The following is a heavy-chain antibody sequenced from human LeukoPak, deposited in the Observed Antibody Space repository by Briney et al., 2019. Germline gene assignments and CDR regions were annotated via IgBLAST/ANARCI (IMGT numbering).Heavy chain of an antibody. CDR3: ARCFSSSGYFMGGIDY. CDR2: ISAYNGNT. J-gene: IGHJ4*02. Sequence: GASVEVSCKASGYTFTSYGISWVRQAPGQGLEWMGWISAYNGNTNYAQTLQGRVTMTTDTSTSTAYMELRSLRSDDTAVYYCARCFSSSGYFMGGIDYWGQGTLVTVSS. V-gene: IGHV1-18*01. CDR1: GYTFTSYG. D-gene: IGHD3-22*01.